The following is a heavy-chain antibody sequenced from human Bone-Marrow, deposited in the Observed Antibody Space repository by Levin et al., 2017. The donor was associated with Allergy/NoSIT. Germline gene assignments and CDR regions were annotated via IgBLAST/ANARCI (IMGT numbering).Heavy chain of an antibody. V-gene: IGHV4-59*01. Sequence: NAGGSLRLSCTVSGGSISTFYWSWIRQTPGKRLEWIGHVYYSGSTNYNPSLKSRVAISVDTSKNQFSLNLSSVTAADTAVYYCAREHDSPGYSSSWFPLDVWGQGTTVSVSS. D-gene: IGHD6-13*01. CDR2: VYYSGST. CDR3: AREHDSPGYSSSWFPLDV. J-gene: IGHJ6*02. CDR1: GGSISTFY.